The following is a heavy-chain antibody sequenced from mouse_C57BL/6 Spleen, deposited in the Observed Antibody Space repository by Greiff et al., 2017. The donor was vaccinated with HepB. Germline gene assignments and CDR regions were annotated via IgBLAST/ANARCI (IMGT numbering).Heavy chain of an antibody. CDR2: ISGGGGNT. V-gene: IGHV5-9*01. CDR1: GFTFSSYT. CDR3: ARHFVDV. J-gene: IGHJ1*03. Sequence: EVHLVESGGGLVKPGGSLKLSCAASGFTFSSYTMSWVRQTPEKRLEWVATISGGGGNTYYPDSVKGRLTISRDNAKNTLYLQMSSLRSEDTALYYCARHFVDVWGTGTTVTVSS.